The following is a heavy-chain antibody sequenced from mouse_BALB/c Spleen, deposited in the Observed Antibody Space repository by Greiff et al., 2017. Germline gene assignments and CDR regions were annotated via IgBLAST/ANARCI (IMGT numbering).Heavy chain of an antibody. CDR2: ISDGGSYT. Sequence: EVMLVESGGGLVKPGGSLKLSCAASGFTFTDYYMYWVRQTPEKRLEWVATISDGGSYTYYPDSVKGRFTISRDNAKTNLYLQMSSLKSEDTAIYYCAREGRVYYGYDWYFDVWGAGTTVTVSA. CDR1: GFTFTDYY. J-gene: IGHJ1*01. D-gene: IGHD2-2*01. CDR3: AREGRVYYGYDWYFDV. V-gene: IGHV5-4*02.